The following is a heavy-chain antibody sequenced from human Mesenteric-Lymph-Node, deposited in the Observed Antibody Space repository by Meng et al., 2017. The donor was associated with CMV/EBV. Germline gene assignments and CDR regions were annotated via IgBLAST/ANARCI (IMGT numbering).Heavy chain of an antibody. V-gene: IGHV3-21*01. CDR2: ISSSSSYI. J-gene: IGHJ4*02. CDR3: ARDGGLYSSSPSDS. D-gene: IGHD6-6*01. Sequence: GGSLRLSCTASGFTFGDYAMSWVRQAPGKGLEWVSSISSSSSYIYYADSAKGRFTISRDNAKNSLYLQMNSLRAEDTAVYYCARDGGLYSSSPSDSWGQGTLVTVSS. CDR1: GFTFGDYA.